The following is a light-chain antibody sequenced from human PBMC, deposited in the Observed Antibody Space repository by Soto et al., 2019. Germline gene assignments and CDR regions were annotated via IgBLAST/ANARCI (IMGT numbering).Light chain of an antibody. V-gene: IGKV4-1*01. CDR3: QQYYSTPYT. Sequence: DIVMTQSPDSLAVSLGERATIDCKSSRTILYSSNNQNCLAWYQQKPGQPPKLLIYWASTRESGVPDRFSGSGSGTDFTLTISSLQAEDVAVYYCQQYYSTPYTFGQGTKLEIK. CDR1: RTILYSSNNQNC. CDR2: WAS. J-gene: IGKJ2*01.